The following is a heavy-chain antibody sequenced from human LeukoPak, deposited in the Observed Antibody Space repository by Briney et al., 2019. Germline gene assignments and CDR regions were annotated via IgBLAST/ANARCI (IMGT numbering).Heavy chain of an antibody. V-gene: IGHV3-23*01. CDR2: TSSSDAGT. CDR1: GFTFDDYG. J-gene: IGHJ4*02. Sequence: GGSLRLSCAASGFTFDDYGMSWVRQTPGKGLEWVAATSSSDAGTYHADSVRGRFTISRDNSKNTLYLQMNSLRAEDAAVYFCAKAPVTSCRGAYCYPFDSWGQGTLVTVSS. CDR3: AKAPVTSCRGAYCYPFDS. D-gene: IGHD2-21*01.